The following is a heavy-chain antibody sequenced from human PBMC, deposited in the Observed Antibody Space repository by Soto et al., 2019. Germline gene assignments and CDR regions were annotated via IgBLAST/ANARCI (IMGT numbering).Heavy chain of an antibody. J-gene: IGHJ5*02. CDR2: ISGSGGST. D-gene: IGHD6-25*01. CDR3: AKDRLDLPGSWFDP. CDR1: GFTFSSYA. Sequence: EVQLLESGGGLVQPGGSLRLSCAASGFTFSSYAMSWVRQAPGKGLEWVSAISGSGGSTYYADSVKGRFTISRDNSKNTMYLQMNSLRAEDTAVCYCAKDRLDLPGSWFDPWGQGTLVTVSS. V-gene: IGHV3-23*01.